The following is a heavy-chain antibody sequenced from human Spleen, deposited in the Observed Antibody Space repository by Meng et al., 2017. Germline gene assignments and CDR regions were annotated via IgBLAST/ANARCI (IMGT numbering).Heavy chain of an antibody. Sequence: LKISCAASGFTFDDYAMHWVRQAPGKGLEWVSGISWNSGSIGYADSVKGRFTISRDNAKNSLYLQMNSLRAEDTALYYCARVIAAAYFDYWGQGTLVTVSS. D-gene: IGHD6-13*01. V-gene: IGHV3-9*01. CDR3: ARVIAAAYFDY. J-gene: IGHJ4*02. CDR2: ISWNSGSI. CDR1: GFTFDDYA.